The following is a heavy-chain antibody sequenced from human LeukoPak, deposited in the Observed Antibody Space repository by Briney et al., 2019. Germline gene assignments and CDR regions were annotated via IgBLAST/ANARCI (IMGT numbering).Heavy chain of an antibody. CDR1: GFTFSRYS. Sequence: PGGSLRLSCAASGFTFSRYSMNWVRQAPGKGLEWVSSINSVGSHIYYRDSVKGRFTISRDNGKNSVYLQMNNLRAADTALYYCTRDPAYYLRYGYFDYWGQGILVTVPS. J-gene: IGHJ4*03. D-gene: IGHD1-26*01. V-gene: IGHV3-21*01. CDR2: INSVGSHI. CDR3: TRDPAYYLRYGYFDY.